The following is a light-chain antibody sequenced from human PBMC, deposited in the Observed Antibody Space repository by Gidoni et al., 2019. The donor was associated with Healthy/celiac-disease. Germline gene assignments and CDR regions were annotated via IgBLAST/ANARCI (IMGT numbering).Light chain of an antibody. CDR1: QGISSY. CDR3: QQLNSYPIT. J-gene: IGKJ5*01. Sequence: DIQLTLSPSFLSASVGDRVTITCRASQGISSYLAWYQQKPGKAPKLLIYAASTLQSGVPSRFSGSGSGTEFALTISSLQPEDFATYYCQQLNSYPITFXQXTRLEI. CDR2: AAS. V-gene: IGKV1-9*01.